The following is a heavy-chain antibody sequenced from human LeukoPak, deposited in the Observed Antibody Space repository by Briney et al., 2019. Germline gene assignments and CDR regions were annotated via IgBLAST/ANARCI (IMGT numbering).Heavy chain of an antibody. D-gene: IGHD6-19*01. V-gene: IGHV3-21*01. J-gene: IGHJ2*01. Sequence: GGSLRLSCAASGFTFSSYSMNWVRQAPGKGLEWVSSISSSSSYIYYADSVKGRFTISRDNAKNSLYLQMNSLRAEDTAVYYCARDRSFIAVAGTWYFDLWGRGTLVTVSP. CDR1: GFTFSSYS. CDR3: ARDRSFIAVAGTWYFDL. CDR2: ISSSSSYI.